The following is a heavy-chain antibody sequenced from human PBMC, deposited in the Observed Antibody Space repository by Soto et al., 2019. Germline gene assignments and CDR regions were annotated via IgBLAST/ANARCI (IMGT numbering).Heavy chain of an antibody. J-gene: IGHJ4*02. D-gene: IGHD2-15*01. V-gene: IGHV3-30*18. CDR1: GFTFSSYG. CDR3: AKDLEDCSGGSCYSSDY. Sequence: QVQLVESGGGVVQPGRSLRLSCAASGFTFSSYGMHWVRQAPGKGLEWVAVISYDGSNKYYADSVKGRFTISRDNSKKTLYLQMNSLRAEDTAVYYCAKDLEDCSGGSCYSSDYWGQGTLVTVSS. CDR2: ISYDGSNK.